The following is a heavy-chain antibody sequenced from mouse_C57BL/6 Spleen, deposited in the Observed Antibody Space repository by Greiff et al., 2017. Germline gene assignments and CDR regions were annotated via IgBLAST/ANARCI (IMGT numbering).Heavy chain of an antibody. D-gene: IGHD1-1*01. CDR1: GFTFSSYA. Sequence: EVKLMESGGGLVKPGGSLKLSCAASGFTFSSYAMSWVRQTPDKRLEWVATISDGGSYTYYPDNVKGRFTISRDNAKNNLYLQMSHLKSEDPAMYYCAREQGSSDWYFDVWGTGTTVTVSS. J-gene: IGHJ1*03. CDR2: ISDGGSYT. CDR3: AREQGSSDWYFDV. V-gene: IGHV5-4*01.